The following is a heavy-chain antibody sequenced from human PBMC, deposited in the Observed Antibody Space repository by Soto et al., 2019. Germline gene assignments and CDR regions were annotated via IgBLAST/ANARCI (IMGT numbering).Heavy chain of an antibody. D-gene: IGHD2-15*01. CDR2: ISGSGGST. V-gene: IGHV3-23*01. J-gene: IGHJ6*03. Sequence: GGSLRLSCAASGFTFSSYAMSWVRQAPGKGLEWVSAISGSGGSTYYADSVKGRFTISRDNSKNTLYLQMNSLRAEDTAVYYCAKGTHQTLLEYMDVWGKGTTVTVSS. CDR3: AKGTHQTLLEYMDV. CDR1: GFTFSSYA.